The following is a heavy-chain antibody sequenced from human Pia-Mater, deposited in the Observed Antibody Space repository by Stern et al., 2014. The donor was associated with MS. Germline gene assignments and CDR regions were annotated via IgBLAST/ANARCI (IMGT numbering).Heavy chain of an antibody. V-gene: IGHV4-31*03. D-gene: IGHD2-2*01. CDR2: IYPSGST. CDR3: ARKGAIVPAAIENWFDS. J-gene: IGHJ5*01. CDR1: GGSISSGGYF. Sequence: QVQLQESGPGLVKPSKTLSLTCTVSGGSISSGGYFWSWIRQHPGKGLEWIGFIYPSGSTYYNPSLKSRLTISVYTSKTQFSLNLGSVTAADTAVYYCARKGAIVPAAIENWFDSWGQGTLVTVSS.